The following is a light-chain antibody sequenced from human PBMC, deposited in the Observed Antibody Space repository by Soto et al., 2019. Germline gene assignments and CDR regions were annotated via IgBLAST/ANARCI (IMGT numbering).Light chain of an antibody. J-gene: IGKJ5*01. V-gene: IGKV3-11*01. CDR1: QSVRSN. Sequence: NVLTQSPATLSVSAGERATLSCRARQSVRSNLAWYQQKPGQAPRLLIYDASNRATGIPARFSGSGSGTDFTLTISSLEPEDFAVYYCQQRSNWPPITFGQGTRLEIK. CDR2: DAS. CDR3: QQRSNWPPIT.